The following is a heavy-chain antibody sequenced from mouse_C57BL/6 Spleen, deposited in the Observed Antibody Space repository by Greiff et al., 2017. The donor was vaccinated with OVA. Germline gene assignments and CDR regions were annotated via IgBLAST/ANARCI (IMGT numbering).Heavy chain of an antibody. CDR2: ISNLAYSI. CDR3: ARDYGSSYWYFDV. D-gene: IGHD1-1*01. CDR1: GFTFSDYG. V-gene: IGHV5-15*02. J-gene: IGHJ1*01. Sequence: EVHLVESGGGLVQPGGSRKLSCAASGFTFSDYGMAWVRQAPGKGPEWVAFISNLAYSIYYADTVTGRFTISRENAKNTLYLEMSSLRSEDTAMYYCARDYGSSYWYFDVWGAGTTVTVSS.